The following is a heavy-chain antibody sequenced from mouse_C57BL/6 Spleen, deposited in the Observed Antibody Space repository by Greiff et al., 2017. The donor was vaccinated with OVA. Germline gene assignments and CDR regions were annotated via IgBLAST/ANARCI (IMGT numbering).Heavy chain of an antibody. D-gene: IGHD4-1*01. V-gene: IGHV5-9-1*02. Sequence: DVKLEESGEGLVKPGGSLKLSCAASGFTFSSYAMSWVRQTPEKRLEWVAYISSGGDYIYYADTVKGRFTISRDNARNTLYLQMSSLKSEDTAMYYCTRVGTGTAYWYFDVWGTGTTVTVSS. CDR1: GFTFSSYA. CDR2: ISSGGDYI. CDR3: TRVGTGTAYWYFDV. J-gene: IGHJ1*03.